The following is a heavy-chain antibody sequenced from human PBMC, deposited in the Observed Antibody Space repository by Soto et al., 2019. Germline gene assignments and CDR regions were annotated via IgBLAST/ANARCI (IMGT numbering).Heavy chain of an antibody. Sequence: GGSLRLSCVASGFTFSSYAMIWVRQAPGKGLEWVSAISGSGGSTYYADSVKGRFTISRDNSKNTLYLQMNSLRAEDTDVYYCANSRDYSGYDEYYFDYWGQGTLVTVSS. V-gene: IGHV3-23*01. J-gene: IGHJ4*02. CDR2: ISGSGGST. CDR3: ANSRDYSGYDEYYFDY. D-gene: IGHD5-12*01. CDR1: GFTFSSYA.